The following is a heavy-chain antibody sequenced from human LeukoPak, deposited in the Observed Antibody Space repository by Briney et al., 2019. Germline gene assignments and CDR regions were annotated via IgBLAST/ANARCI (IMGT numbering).Heavy chain of an antibody. J-gene: IGHJ6*02. CDR1: GYTFTSYD. CDR2: MNPNSGNT. V-gene: IGHV1-8*01. Sequence: ASVKVSCKASGYTFTSYDINWVRQATGQGLEWMGWMNPNSGNTGYAQKFQGRATMTRNTSISTAYMELSSLRSEDTAVYYCAKYSPSYGMDVWGQGTTVTVSS. D-gene: IGHD1-26*01. CDR3: AKYSPSYGMDV.